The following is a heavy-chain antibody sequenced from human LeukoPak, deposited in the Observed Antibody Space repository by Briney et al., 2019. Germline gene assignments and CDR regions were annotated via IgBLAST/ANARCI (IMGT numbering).Heavy chain of an antibody. CDR1: GFTFSSYS. D-gene: IGHD3-10*01. CDR3: ASGIPLLRGVMAF. CDR2: ITSGRTYM. J-gene: IGHJ4*02. Sequence: GGSLILSCEASGFTFSSYSMNWVHQAPGKGLEWVSTITSGRTYMYYADSVKGRFTISRDNSKNTLYLQMNSLRAEDTAVYYCASGIPLLRGVMAFWGQGTLVTVSS. V-gene: IGHV3-21*04.